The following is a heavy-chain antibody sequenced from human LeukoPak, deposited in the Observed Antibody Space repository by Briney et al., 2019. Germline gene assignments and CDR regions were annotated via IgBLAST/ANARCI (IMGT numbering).Heavy chain of an antibody. V-gene: IGHV1-2*02. CDR3: AREPRRGHWFDP. CDR1: GYTFTGYY. CDR2: INPNSGGT. J-gene: IGHJ5*02. Sequence: ASVKVSCKXSGYTFTGYYMHWVRQAPGQGLEWMGWINPNSGGTNYAQKFQGRVTMTRDTSISTAYMELSRLRSDDTAVYYCAREPRRGHWFDPWGQGTPVTVSS.